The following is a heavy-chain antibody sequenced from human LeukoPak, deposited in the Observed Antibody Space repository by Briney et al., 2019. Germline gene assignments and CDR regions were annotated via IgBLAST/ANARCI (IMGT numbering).Heavy chain of an antibody. CDR3: VRDRYYDSSGYTFDY. Sequence: GASVKVSCKASGYTFTGYYMHWVRQAPGQGLEWMGWINPNSGGTNYAQKFQGRVTMTRDTSISTAYMELSRLRSDDTAVYYCVRDRYYDSSGYTFDYWGQGTLVTVSS. CDR2: INPNSGGT. V-gene: IGHV1-2*02. D-gene: IGHD3-22*01. J-gene: IGHJ4*02. CDR1: GYTFTGYY.